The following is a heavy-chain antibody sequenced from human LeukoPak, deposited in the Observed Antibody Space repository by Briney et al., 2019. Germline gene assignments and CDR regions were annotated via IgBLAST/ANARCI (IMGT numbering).Heavy chain of an antibody. CDR2: IIPIFGTA. CDR1: GGTFSSYA. CDR3: ASSGDLGYYYYYMDV. D-gene: IGHD7-27*01. V-gene: IGHV1-69*13. J-gene: IGHJ6*03. Sequence: SVKVSCKASGGTFSSYAISWVRQAPGQGLEWMGGIIPIFGTANYAQKFQGRVTITADESTSTAYMELSSLRSEDTAVYYCASSGDLGYYYYYMDVWGIGTTVTVSS.